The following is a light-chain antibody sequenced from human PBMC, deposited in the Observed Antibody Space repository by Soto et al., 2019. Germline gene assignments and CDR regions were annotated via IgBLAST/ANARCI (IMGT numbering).Light chain of an antibody. Sequence: DIVMTHSPLSLPVTPGDPASISCISSQILLHSNGYNYLDWYLQKPGQSPQLLIYLGSDRASGVPDRCRGSGSGTDFTLKISRVEAEDVGVYYCMQALQTPITFGQGTRLEIK. CDR3: MQALQTPIT. CDR1: QILLHSNGYNY. V-gene: IGKV2-28*01. J-gene: IGKJ5*01. CDR2: LGS.